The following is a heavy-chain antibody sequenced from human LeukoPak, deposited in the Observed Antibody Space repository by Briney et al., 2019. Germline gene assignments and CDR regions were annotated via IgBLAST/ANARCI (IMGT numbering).Heavy chain of an antibody. D-gene: IGHD6-6*01. CDR1: GGTFSSYA. CDR2: IIPIFGTA. J-gene: IGHJ4*02. CDR3: AREAPPRSSSGFYFDY. V-gene: IGHV1-69*13. Sequence: ASVKVSCKASGGTFSSYAISWVRQAPGQGLEWMGGIIPIFGTANYAQKFQGRVTITAYESTSTAYMELSSLRSEDTAVYYCAREAPPRSSSGFYFDYWGQGTLVTVSS.